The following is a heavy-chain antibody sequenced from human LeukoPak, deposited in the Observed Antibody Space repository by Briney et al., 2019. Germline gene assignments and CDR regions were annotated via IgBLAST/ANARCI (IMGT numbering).Heavy chain of an antibody. D-gene: IGHD3-10*01. CDR3: AREPYCGSGRPYYFDY. CDR2: IIPIHGLA. CDR1: GGTFGSDA. J-gene: IGHJ4*02. V-gene: IGHV1-69*04. Sequence: SVKVSCKASGGTFGSDAISWVRQAPGQGLEWMGRIIPIHGLANFAQKFQDRVTFTAYASTSTAYMELSSLRSEDTAVYYRAREPYCGSGRPYYFDYWGQGTLVTVSS.